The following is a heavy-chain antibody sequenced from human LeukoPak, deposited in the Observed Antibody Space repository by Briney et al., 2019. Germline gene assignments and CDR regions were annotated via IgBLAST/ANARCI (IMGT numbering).Heavy chain of an antibody. CDR1: RLSFRYYF. CDR3: AKDAAGPEY. Sequence: GGSLRLSCAVPRLSFRYYFMTSVPKATGKGLFWVSGISAGGGGTYYADSVKGRFTISRDNSRNTLYLQMNSLRAEDTAVYYCAKDAAGPEYWGQETLVTVSS. CDR2: ISAGGGGT. V-gene: IGHV3-23*01. D-gene: IGHD6-13*01. J-gene: IGHJ4*02.